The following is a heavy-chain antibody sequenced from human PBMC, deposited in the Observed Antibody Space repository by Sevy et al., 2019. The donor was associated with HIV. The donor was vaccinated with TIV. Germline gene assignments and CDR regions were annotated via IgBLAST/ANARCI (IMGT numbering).Heavy chain of an antibody. Sequence: GGSLRLSCAASGFTFSSYAMSWVRQAPGKGLEWVSAISGSGGSTYYADSVKGRFTISRDNSKNTLYLQMNSLRAEDTAVYYCAKEGRWGMARWEGMDVWGQGTTVTVSS. CDR1: GFTFSSYA. CDR2: ISGSGGST. J-gene: IGHJ6*02. CDR3: AKEGRWGMARWEGMDV. D-gene: IGHD2-8*01. V-gene: IGHV3-23*01.